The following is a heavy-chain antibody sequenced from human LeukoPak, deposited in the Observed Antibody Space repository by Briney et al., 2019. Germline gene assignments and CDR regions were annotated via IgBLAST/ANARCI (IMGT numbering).Heavy chain of an antibody. CDR3: AKGGRYSSSWLRFDY. J-gene: IGHJ4*02. Sequence: AGGSLRLSCAASGFSFSTYAMSWVRQAPGKGLEWVSGVNGNGGSTSYADSVKGRFTIFRDNSKNTVYLQMNSLRVEDTAVYYCAKGGRYSSSWLRFDYWGQGTLVTVSS. D-gene: IGHD6-13*01. V-gene: IGHV3-23*01. CDR2: VNGNGGST. CDR1: GFSFSTYA.